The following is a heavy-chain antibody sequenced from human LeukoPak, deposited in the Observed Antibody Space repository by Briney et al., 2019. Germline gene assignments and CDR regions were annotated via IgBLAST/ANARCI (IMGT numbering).Heavy chain of an antibody. CDR2: IYYSGST. D-gene: IGHD2-15*01. CDR1: GGSISSYC. V-gene: IGHV4-59*08. CDR3: ARHRRMVAADRYYYYGMDV. J-gene: IGHJ6*02. Sequence: SETLSLTCTVSGGSISSYCWSWIRQPPGKGLEWIGYIYYSGSTNYNPSLKSRVTISVDTSKNQFSLKLSSVTAADTAVYYCARHRRMVAADRYYYYGMDVWGQGTTVTVSS.